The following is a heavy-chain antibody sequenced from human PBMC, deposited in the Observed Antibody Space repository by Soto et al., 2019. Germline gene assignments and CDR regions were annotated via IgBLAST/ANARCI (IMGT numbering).Heavy chain of an antibody. CDR2: IYYSGST. CDR1: GGSISSGGYY. Sequence: QVQLQESGPGLVKPSQTLSLTCTVSGGSISSGGYYWSWIRQHPGRGLEWIGYIYYSGSTYYNPSLKSRVTRAVDTSKNQFSLKLSSVTAADTAVYYCASNGYFFGVVSPHGYWGQGTLVTVSS. J-gene: IGHJ4*02. V-gene: IGHV4-31*03. D-gene: IGHD3-3*01. CDR3: ASNGYFFGVVSPHGY.